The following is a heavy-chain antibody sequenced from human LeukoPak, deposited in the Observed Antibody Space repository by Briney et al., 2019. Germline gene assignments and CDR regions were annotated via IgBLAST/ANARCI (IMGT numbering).Heavy chain of an antibody. CDR2: VNGSGVVT. J-gene: IGHJ5*02. CDR3: ASEYCSSTSCYTEWFDP. V-gene: IGHV3-23*01. Sequence: PGESLRLSCAASGFTFSNNAMSWVRQAPGKGLEWVSAVNGSGVVTHYAASVRGRFTISRDNSKNTLYLEMNSLRAEDTAVYYCASEYCSSTSCYTEWFDPWGQGTLVTVSS. CDR1: GFTFSNNA. D-gene: IGHD2-2*02.